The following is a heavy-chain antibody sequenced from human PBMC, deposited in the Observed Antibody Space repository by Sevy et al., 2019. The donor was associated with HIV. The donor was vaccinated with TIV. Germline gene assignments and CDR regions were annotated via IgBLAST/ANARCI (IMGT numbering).Heavy chain of an antibody. D-gene: IGHD3-22*01. Sequence: GGYLRLSCAASGFTFDDYAMHWVRQAPGKGLEWVSGISWNSGSIGYADSVKGRFTISRDNAKNSLYLQMNSLRAEDTALYYCAKARRVVVEGGAFDIWGQGTMVIVSS. CDR2: ISWNSGSI. V-gene: IGHV3-9*01. J-gene: IGHJ3*02. CDR3: AKARRVVVEGGAFDI. CDR1: GFTFDDYA.